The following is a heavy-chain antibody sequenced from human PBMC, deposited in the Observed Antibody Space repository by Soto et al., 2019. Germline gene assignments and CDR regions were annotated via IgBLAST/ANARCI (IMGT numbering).Heavy chain of an antibody. CDR1: GGSISSGGYS. Sequence: QLLESGSGLVKPSQTLSLTCAVSGGSISSGGYSWSWIRQPPGKGLEWIGYIYHSGSTYYNPSLKSRVTISVDRSKNQFSLKLSCVTAADTAVYYCARVIPDSSGYGFDYWGQGTLVTVSS. D-gene: IGHD3-22*01. V-gene: IGHV4-30-2*01. J-gene: IGHJ4*02. CDR2: IYHSGST. CDR3: ARVIPDSSGYGFDY.